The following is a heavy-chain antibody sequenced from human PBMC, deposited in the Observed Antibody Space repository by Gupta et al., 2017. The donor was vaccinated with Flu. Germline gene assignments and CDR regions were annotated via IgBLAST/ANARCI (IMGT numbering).Heavy chain of an antibody. CDR1: GFTFCRYE. J-gene: IGHJ3*02. Sequence: EVQLVESGGGLVEPGGSLRHSCAASGFTFCRYEMNWVGQAPGKGLEWVSYISSSGSTIYYADSVKGRFTISRDNAKNSLYLQMNSLRAEDTAVYYCALLGGAVAGKRDDAFDIWGQGTMVTVSS. D-gene: IGHD6-19*01. V-gene: IGHV3-48*03. CDR2: ISSSGSTI. CDR3: ALLGGAVAGKRDDAFDI.